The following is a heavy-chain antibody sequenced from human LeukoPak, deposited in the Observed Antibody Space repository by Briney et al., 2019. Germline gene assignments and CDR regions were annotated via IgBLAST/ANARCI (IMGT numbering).Heavy chain of an antibody. J-gene: IGHJ3*02. CDR3: ARDLVWERGVVVPAATGAFDI. CDR1: GGTFSSYA. Sequence: ASVKVSCKASGGTFSSYAISWVRQAPGQGLEWMGGIIPIFGTANYAQKFQGRVTITTDESTSTAYMELSSLRSEDTAVYYCARDLVWERGVVVPAATGAFDIWGQGTMVTVSS. V-gene: IGHV1-69*05. D-gene: IGHD2-2*01. CDR2: IIPIFGTA.